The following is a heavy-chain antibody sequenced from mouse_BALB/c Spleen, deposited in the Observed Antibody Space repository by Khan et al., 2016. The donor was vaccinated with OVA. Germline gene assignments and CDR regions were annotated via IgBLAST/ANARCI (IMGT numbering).Heavy chain of an antibody. CDR3: ARGGVDDYFDY. CDR2: IDTYTGEP. Sequence: QIQLVQSGPELKKPGETVKISCKASGYTFTNYGMTWVKQGPGKALKWLGWIDTYTGEPTYADDFRGWFAFSLESSARLAYLQINNLMNEDMATYCCARGGVDDYFDYWGQGTTLTVSS. CDR1: GYTFTNYG. V-gene: IGHV9-1*02. J-gene: IGHJ2*01. D-gene: IGHD1-1*01.